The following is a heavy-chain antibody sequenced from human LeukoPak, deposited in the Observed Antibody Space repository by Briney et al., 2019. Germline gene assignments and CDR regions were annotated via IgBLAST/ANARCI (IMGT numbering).Heavy chain of an antibody. D-gene: IGHD6-13*01. Sequence: SETLSLTCTVSGGSISSYYWSWIRQPAGKGLEWIGRIYTSGSTNYNPSLKSRVTMSVDTSKNQFSLKLSSVTAADTAVYYCARGPSGYSSSWYFDYWGQGTLVTVSS. CDR1: GGSISSYY. V-gene: IGHV4-4*07. CDR2: IYTSGST. J-gene: IGHJ4*02. CDR3: ARGPSGYSSSWYFDY.